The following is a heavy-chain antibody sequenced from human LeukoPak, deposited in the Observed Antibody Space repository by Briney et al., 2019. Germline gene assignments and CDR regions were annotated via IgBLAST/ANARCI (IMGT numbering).Heavy chain of an antibody. CDR3: ARVQLYYDFWSGSPFGMDV. CDR1: GGSISHYF. CDR2: IYYSGST. D-gene: IGHD3-3*01. J-gene: IGHJ6*02. V-gene: IGHV4-59*08. Sequence: SETLSLTCTVSGGSISHYFWSWIRQPPGKPLEWIGYIYYSGSTNHNPSLKSRVTISVDTSKNQFSLKLSSVTAADTAVYYCARVQLYYDFWSGSPFGMDVWGQGTTVTVSS.